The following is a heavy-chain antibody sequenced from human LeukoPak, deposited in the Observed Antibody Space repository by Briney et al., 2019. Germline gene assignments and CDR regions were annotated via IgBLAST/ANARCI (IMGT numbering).Heavy chain of an antibody. V-gene: IGHV3-74*01. D-gene: IGHD2-15*01. CDR2: ISTDGYTT. CDR3: VVGGSPGY. Sequence: GGSLRLSSAASGLAFSAYKMHWVRQAPRKGLVWVSRISTDGYTTDYADFVQGRFTASRDNTKNTWFLEMNSLRAEDTAVYYCVVGGSPGYWGQGTLVTVSS. CDR1: GLAFSAYK. J-gene: IGHJ4*02.